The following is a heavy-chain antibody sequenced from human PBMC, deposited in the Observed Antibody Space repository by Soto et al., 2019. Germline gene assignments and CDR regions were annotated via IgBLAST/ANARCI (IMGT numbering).Heavy chain of an antibody. D-gene: IGHD3-22*01. Sequence: QVQLVESGGGVVQPGRSLRLSCAASGFTFSSYAMHWVRQAPGKGLEWVAVISYDGSNKYYADSVKGRFTISRDNSKNTLDLQMNSLRAEDTAVYYCARPHYSDSFDYWGQGTLVTVSS. J-gene: IGHJ4*02. V-gene: IGHV3-30-3*01. CDR1: GFTFSSYA. CDR2: ISYDGSNK. CDR3: ARPHYSDSFDY.